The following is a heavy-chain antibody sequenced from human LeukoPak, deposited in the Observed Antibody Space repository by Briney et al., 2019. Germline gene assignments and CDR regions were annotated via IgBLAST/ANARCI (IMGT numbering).Heavy chain of an antibody. J-gene: IGHJ5*02. V-gene: IGHV4-30-4*01. Sequence: SETLSLTCTVSGGSISSGDYYWSWIRQPPGKGLERIGYIYYSGSTYYNPSLKSRVTISVDTSKNQFSLKLSSVTAADTAVYYCARSSGYYFNWFDPWGQGTLVTVSS. CDR1: GGSISSGDYY. CDR3: ARSSGYYFNWFDP. D-gene: IGHD3-22*01. CDR2: IYYSGST.